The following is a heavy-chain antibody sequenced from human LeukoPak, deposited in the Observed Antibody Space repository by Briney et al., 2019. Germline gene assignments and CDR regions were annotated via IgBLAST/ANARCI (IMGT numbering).Heavy chain of an antibody. Sequence: GGSLRLSCAASGFTFSSYAMSWVRQAPGKGLEWVAVISYDGSNKYYADSVKGRFTISRDNSKNTLYLQMNSLRAEDTAVYYCARDVPVGYGDWDYFDYWGQGTLVTVSS. J-gene: IGHJ4*02. V-gene: IGHV3-30-3*01. CDR3: ARDVPVGYGDWDYFDY. CDR2: ISYDGSNK. D-gene: IGHD3-10*01. CDR1: GFTFSSYA.